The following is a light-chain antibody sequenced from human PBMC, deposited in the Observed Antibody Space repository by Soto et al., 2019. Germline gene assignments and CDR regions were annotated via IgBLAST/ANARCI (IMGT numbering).Light chain of an antibody. CDR1: SSNIGAGYD. V-gene: IGLV1-40*01. CDR3: ATWDDRVYV. Sequence: QSVLTQPPSVSGAPGQRVTISCTGSSSNIGAGYDVHWYQQLPGTAPKLLIYGNSNRPSGVPDRFSGSKSGTSASLAISGLQSEDEADYYCATWDDRVYVFGAGTKVTVL. J-gene: IGLJ1*01. CDR2: GNS.